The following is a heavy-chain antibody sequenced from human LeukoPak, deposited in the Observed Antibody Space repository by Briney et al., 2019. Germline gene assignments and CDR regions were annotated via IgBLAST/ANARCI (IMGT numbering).Heavy chain of an antibody. J-gene: IGHJ4*02. V-gene: IGHV4-59*01. Sequence: SETLSLTCTVSGGSMNNYFWSWIRQPPGKGLEWIGYISDSGSTNYNPSLKSRVSISVDTSQNQFSLKLTSVTAADTAVYYCARGVGGERVDYWGQGTLVTVSS. CDR2: ISDSGST. CDR1: GGSMNNYF. CDR3: ARGVGGERVDY. D-gene: IGHD2-21*01.